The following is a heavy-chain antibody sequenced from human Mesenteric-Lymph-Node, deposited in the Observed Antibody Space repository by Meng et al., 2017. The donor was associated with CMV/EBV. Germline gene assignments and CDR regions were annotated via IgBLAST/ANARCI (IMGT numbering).Heavy chain of an antibody. V-gene: IGHV3-13*01. Sequence: GESLKISCAASGFTFSNYDMHWVRQASGKSLEWVSSFETAGDTYYTGSVKGRFTISRENAKNSLYLQMNSLRAGDTAIYYCARIYCSSASCPPGDFQHWGQGTLVTVSS. D-gene: IGHD2-2*01. J-gene: IGHJ1*01. CDR2: FETAGDT. CDR1: GFTFSNYD. CDR3: ARIYCSSASCPPGDFQH.